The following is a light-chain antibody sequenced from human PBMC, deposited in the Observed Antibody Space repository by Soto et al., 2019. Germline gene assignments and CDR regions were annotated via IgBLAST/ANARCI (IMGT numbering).Light chain of an antibody. J-gene: IGKJ1*01. Sequence: EIVLTQSPGTLSLPPGERATLSCRASQSVSSNYLAWYQQKPGQAPRLLIYGASSRATGIPDRFSGSGSGTDFTLTISRLEPEDFAVYYCQHYGSSPETFGQGTKVDIK. CDR3: QHYGSSPET. CDR1: QSVSSNY. CDR2: GAS. V-gene: IGKV3-20*01.